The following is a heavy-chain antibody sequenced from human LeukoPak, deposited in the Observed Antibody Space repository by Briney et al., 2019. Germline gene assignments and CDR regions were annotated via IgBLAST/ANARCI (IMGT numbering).Heavy chain of an antibody. V-gene: IGHV4-30-4*08. CDR2: MYYSGST. Sequence: KPGGSLRLSCEASGFTFSSYEMNWVRQPPGKGLEWIGYMYYSGSTYYNPSLKSRVIISVDTPKNQFSLKLSSVTAADTAVYYCARDIALWGQGTLVTVSS. CDR1: GFTFSSYEMN. CDR3: ARDIAL. D-gene: IGHD2-21*01. J-gene: IGHJ4*02.